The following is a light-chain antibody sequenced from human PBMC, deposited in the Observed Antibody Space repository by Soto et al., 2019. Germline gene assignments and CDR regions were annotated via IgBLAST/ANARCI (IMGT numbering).Light chain of an antibody. Sequence: EIVMTQSPATLSLSPGERAALSCRASQSINSELAWYQQKPGQPPRLLIYGASTRATGVPARFTGSESGSEFTLTISGLQSEDFAVYYCQQDNNWPLTFGQGTRLEI. V-gene: IGKV3-15*01. CDR1: QSINSE. CDR2: GAS. J-gene: IGKJ2*01. CDR3: QQDNNWPLT.